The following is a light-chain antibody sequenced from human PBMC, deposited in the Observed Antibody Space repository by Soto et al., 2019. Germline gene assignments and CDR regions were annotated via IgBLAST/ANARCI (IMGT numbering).Light chain of an antibody. CDR3: SSYTTTNSYTNTRDVV. J-gene: IGLJ2*01. Sequence: QSVLTQPASVSGSPGQSITISCTGTSSDVGGHNYVSWYQQHPGKAPKLVISEVTNRPSGVSNRFSGSKSGNTASLTISGLQAEDEADYYCSSYTTTNSYTNTRDVVFGGGTKVTVL. CDR1: SSDVGGHNY. CDR2: EVT. V-gene: IGLV2-14*01.